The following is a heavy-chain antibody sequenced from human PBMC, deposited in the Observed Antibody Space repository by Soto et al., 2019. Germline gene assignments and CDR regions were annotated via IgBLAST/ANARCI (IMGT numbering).Heavy chain of an antibody. J-gene: IGHJ4*02. V-gene: IGHV1-18*01. CDR2: VSAYNGNT. CDR3: ARADYGGNPGGY. Sequence: QVQLVQSGAEVKKPGASVKVSCKASGYTLTSYGISWVRQAPGQGLEWMGWVSAYNGNTNYAQKVQGRVTLPTDTSTSTAYKELSSLRSDDTSVYYCARADYGGNPGGYWGQGTLVTVSS. D-gene: IGHD4-17*01. CDR1: GYTLTSYG.